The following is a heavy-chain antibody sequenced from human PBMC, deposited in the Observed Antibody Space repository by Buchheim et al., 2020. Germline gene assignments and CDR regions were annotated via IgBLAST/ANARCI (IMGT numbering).Heavy chain of an antibody. J-gene: IGHJ4*02. CDR3: AKRGTGTARFFDY. V-gene: IGHV3-23*01. D-gene: IGHD1-7*01. Sequence: EVQLLESGGGLVQPGGSLRLSCAASGFTFSSYAMSWVRQAPGKGLEWVSGISAGGGDTLYADSVKGRFTISRDTSKNTLSLQMNSLRAEDTAVYYCAKRGTGTARFFDYWGQGTL. CDR1: GFTFSSYA. CDR2: ISAGGGDT.